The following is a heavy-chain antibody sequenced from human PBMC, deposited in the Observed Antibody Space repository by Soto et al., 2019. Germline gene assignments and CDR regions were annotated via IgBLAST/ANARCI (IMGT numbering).Heavy chain of an antibody. J-gene: IGHJ4*02. CDR3: ARGGDPDY. CDR2: LQTDGSHP. D-gene: IGHD2-21*02. CDR1: GFTFDYYW. Sequence: EVQLVESGGGLVQPGGSLRLSCVDSGFTFDYYWMHWVRQAPGEGLMWVSRLQTDGSHPDYADSVKGRFTISRDNAKNTVYLQMNNLRSEDTAVYYCARGGDPDYWGQGSLVTGSS. V-gene: IGHV3-74*01.